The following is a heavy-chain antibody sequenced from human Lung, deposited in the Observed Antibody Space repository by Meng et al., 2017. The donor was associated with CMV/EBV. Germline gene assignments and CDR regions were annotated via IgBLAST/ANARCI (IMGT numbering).Heavy chain of an antibody. J-gene: IGHJ6*02. D-gene: IGHD3-22*01. CDR2: IRFDGTNK. Sequence: GESXKISXAASGFTFSSYAMHWVRQAPGKGLEWVANIRFDGTNKYHADSVKGRFTISRDNSKNTLYLQMNSPRAEDTAVYYCAKRGDSSGTYAMDVWGQGXTVTVSS. CDR3: AKRGDSSGTYAMDV. CDR1: GFTFSSYA. V-gene: IGHV3-30*02.